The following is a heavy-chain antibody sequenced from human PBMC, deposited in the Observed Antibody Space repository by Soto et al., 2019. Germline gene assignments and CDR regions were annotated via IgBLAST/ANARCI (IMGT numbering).Heavy chain of an antibody. CDR3: ASAGGLGAVAADY. CDR1: GGSIRSGGYS. J-gene: IGHJ4*02. CDR2: IYHSGST. D-gene: IGHD6-19*01. Sequence: QLQLQESGSGLVKPSQTLSLTCAVSGGSIRSGGYSWSWIRQTPGKGLEWIGYIYHSGSTYYNPSLKSRVTISVDRSKNQFSLKLSSVTAADTAVYYCASAGGLGAVAADYWGQGTLVTVSS. V-gene: IGHV4-30-2*01.